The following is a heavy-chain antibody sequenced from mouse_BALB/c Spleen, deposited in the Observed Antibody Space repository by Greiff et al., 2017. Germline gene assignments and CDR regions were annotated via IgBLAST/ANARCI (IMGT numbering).Heavy chain of an antibody. J-gene: IGHJ2*01. Sequence: DVKLQESGPGLVKPSQSLSLTCTVTGYSITSDYAWNWIRQFPGNKLEWMGYISYSGSTSYNPSLKSRISITRDTSKNQFFLQLNSVTTEDTATYYCARPDTGYWGQGTTLTVSS. CDR2: ISYSGST. D-gene: IGHD4-1*01. V-gene: IGHV3-2*02. CDR3: ARPDTGY. CDR1: GYSITSDYA.